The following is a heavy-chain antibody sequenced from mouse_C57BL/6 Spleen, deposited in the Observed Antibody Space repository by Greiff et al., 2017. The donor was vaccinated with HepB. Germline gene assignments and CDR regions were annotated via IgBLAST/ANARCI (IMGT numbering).Heavy chain of an antibody. V-gene: IGHV5-4*01. CDR1: GFTFSSYA. CDR3: ARDKIRYYFDY. D-gene: IGHD1-1*01. J-gene: IGHJ2*01. Sequence: EVKVVESGGGLVKPGGSLKLSCAASGFTFSSYAMSWVRQTPEKRLEWVATISDGGSYTYYPDNVKGRFTISRDNAKNNLYLQMSHLKSEDTAMYYCARDKIRYYFDYWGQGTTLTVSS. CDR2: ISDGGSYT.